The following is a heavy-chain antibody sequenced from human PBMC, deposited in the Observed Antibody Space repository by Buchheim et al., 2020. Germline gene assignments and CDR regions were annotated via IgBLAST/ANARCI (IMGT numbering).Heavy chain of an antibody. CDR1: GFTFSDYY. D-gene: IGHD2-8*01. CDR3: ARDYCTNGVCYSLSYGMDV. Sequence: QVQLVESGGGLVKPGGSLRLSCAASGFTFSDYYMSWIRQAPGKGPEWVSYISSSSSYTNYADSVKGRFTISRDNAKKSLYLQMNSLRAEDTAVYYCARDYCTNGVCYSLSYGMDVWGQGTT. J-gene: IGHJ6*02. V-gene: IGHV3-11*06. CDR2: ISSSSSYT.